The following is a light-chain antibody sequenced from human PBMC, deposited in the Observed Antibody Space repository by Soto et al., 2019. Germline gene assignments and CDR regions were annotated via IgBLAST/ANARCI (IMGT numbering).Light chain of an antibody. V-gene: IGKV3-20*01. CDR1: QTVSNNY. J-gene: IGKJ2*01. CDR3: QQYGSSPQYT. Sequence: EVVLTQSPGTLSLSPGERATLSCRASQTVSNNYLAWYQQKPGQAPRLLIFGSSDRATGIPDRVSGSGSGTDFPLTIRRLETEDFAVYYCQQYGSSPQYTFGQGTTLEIK. CDR2: GSS.